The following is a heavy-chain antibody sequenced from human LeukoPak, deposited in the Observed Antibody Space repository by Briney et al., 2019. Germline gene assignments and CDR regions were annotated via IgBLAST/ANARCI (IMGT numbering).Heavy chain of an antibody. V-gene: IGHV3-23*01. CDR1: GFTFDDYA. Sequence: QPGRSLRLSCAASGFTFDDYAMSWVRQAPGKGLEWVSAISGSGGSTYYADSVKGRFTISRDNSKNTLYLQMNSLRAEDTAVYYCARGTEYYAPYYMDVWGKGTTVTVSS. CDR3: ARGTEYYAPYYMDV. J-gene: IGHJ6*03. CDR2: ISGSGGST. D-gene: IGHD3-3*01.